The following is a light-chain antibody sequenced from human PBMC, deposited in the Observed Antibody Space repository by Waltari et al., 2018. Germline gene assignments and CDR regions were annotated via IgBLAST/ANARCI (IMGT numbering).Light chain of an antibody. CDR1: SSDVGSYDL. V-gene: IGLV2-23*01. CDR2: EDT. J-gene: IGLJ2*01. CDR3: CSYAPGSTLI. Sequence: QSALTQPASVSGSPGQSITISCTGTSSDVGSYDLVSWYQQVPGKAPKLIIYEDTKRPSGVSNRVSASKSGITASLTISGLQAEDEGNFYCCSYAPGSTLIFGGGTKLSVL.